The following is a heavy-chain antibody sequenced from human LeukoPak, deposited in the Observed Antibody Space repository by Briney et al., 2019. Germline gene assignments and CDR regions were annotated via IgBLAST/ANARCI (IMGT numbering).Heavy chain of an antibody. Sequence: SETLSLTCAVHGTSFSGYYSSWIRQTPGKGLQWIGEINHSGSINYNPSLKSRVTISVDTSKNQFSLEFNSLTAADTAIYYCARGQYCDLIRCYSAGRNFDQWGQGTLVTVSS. D-gene: IGHD2-15*01. CDR2: INHSGSI. J-gene: IGHJ4*02. CDR3: ARGQYCDLIRCYSAGRNFDQ. V-gene: IGHV4-34*01. CDR1: GTSFSGYY.